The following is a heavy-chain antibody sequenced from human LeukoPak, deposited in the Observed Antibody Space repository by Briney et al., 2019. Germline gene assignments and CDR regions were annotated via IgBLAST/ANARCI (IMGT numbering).Heavy chain of an antibody. CDR2: IYYSGST. CDR3: ARDRRPRWFGELAAWFDP. D-gene: IGHD3-10*01. V-gene: IGHV4-39*07. Sequence: SETLSLTCTVSGGSISSSSYYWGWIRQPPGKGLEWIGSIYYSGSTYYNPSLKSRVTISVDTSKNQFSLKLSSVTAADTAVYYCARDRRPRWFGELAAWFDPWGQGTLVTVSS. J-gene: IGHJ5*02. CDR1: GGSISSSSYY.